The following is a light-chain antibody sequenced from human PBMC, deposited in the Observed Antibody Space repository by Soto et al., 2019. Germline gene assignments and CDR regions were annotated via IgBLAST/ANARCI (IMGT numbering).Light chain of an antibody. CDR3: QKYDYAPLT. V-gene: IGKV1-27*01. CDR2: FAS. J-gene: IGKJ4*01. CDR1: QGIGSY. Sequence: IQMTQSPSSLSASVGDTVTITCRASQGIGSYLAWYQQKPGRVPKLLIYFASTLQSGVPSRFSGSGSGTDFTLTISSLQPADVATYYCQKYDYAPLTFGGGTKVEMK.